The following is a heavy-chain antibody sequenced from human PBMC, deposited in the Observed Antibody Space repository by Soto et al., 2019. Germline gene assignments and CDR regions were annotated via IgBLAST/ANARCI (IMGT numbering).Heavy chain of an antibody. CDR2: INAGNGNT. CDR1: GYTFTSYA. CDR3: ARDRHGDY. Sequence: QVQLVQSGAEEKKPGASVKVSCKASGYTFTSYAMHWVRQAPGQWLEWMGWINAGNGNTKYSQKFQGRVTITRDTSSSSAYIELRSLRSEDTAVYYYARDRHGDYWGQGTLVTVSS. V-gene: IGHV1-3*05. J-gene: IGHJ4*02.